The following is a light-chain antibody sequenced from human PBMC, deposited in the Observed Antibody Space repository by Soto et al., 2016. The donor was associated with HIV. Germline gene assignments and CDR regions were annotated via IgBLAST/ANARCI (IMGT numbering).Light chain of an antibody. CDR3: QAWDSSGVV. Sequence: SYELTQPPSLSVSPRQTARLTCSGHKLGDKNACWYQQKSGQSPVLAIYKDNIRPSGIPDRFSGSNSGNTAILTISGTQPMDEADYYCQAWDSSGVVFGGGTRLTVL. CDR1: KLGDKN. CDR2: KDN. J-gene: IGLJ2*01. V-gene: IGLV3-1*01.